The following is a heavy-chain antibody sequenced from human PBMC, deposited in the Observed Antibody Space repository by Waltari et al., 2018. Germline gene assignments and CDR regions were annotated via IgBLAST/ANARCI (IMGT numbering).Heavy chain of an antibody. CDR2: ISWNSGSI. CDR3: AKDIGNYDAYGMDV. Sequence: EVQLVESGGGLVQPGRSLRLSCAASGFTFDDYAMHWVRQAPGTGLEWVSGISWNSGSIGYADSVKGRFTISRDNAKNSLYLQMNSLRAEDMALYYCAKDIGNYDAYGMDVWGQGTTVTVSS. V-gene: IGHV3-9*03. CDR1: GFTFDDYA. D-gene: IGHD3-3*01. J-gene: IGHJ6*02.